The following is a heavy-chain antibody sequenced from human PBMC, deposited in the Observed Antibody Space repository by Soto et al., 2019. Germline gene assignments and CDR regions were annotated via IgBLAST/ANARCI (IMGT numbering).Heavy chain of an antibody. V-gene: IGHV2-5*01. J-gene: IGHJ4*02. CDR3: GHWGYSTGWSDC. Sequence: QITLKESGPTLVKPTQTLTLTCTASGFPLSTTAVGLDWVRQPPGKSLQWLGLIYWNDEKRYSPSLKTRLTITKDASKIQVILKMINMDPVDTATYYCGHWGYSTGWSDCWGQGSPVTVSS. CDR2: IYWNDEK. D-gene: IGHD6-19*01. CDR1: GFPLSTTAVG.